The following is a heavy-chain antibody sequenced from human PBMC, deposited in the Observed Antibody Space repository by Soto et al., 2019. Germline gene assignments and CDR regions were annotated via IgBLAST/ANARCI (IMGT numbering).Heavy chain of an antibody. CDR2: IWYDGSNK. Sequence: QVQLVKSGGGVVQPGRSLRLSCAASGFTFSSYGMHWVRQAPGKGLEWVAVIWYDGSNKYYADSVKGRFTISRDNSKNTLYLQMNSLRAEDTAVYYCAREMRGFGALRYWGQGTLVTVSS. D-gene: IGHD3-10*01. CDR1: GFTFSSYG. CDR3: AREMRGFGALRY. J-gene: IGHJ4*02. V-gene: IGHV3-33*01.